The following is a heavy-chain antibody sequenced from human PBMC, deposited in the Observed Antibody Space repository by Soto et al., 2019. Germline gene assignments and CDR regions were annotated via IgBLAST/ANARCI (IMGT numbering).Heavy chain of an antibody. V-gene: IGHV4-34*01. Sequence: TSETLSLTCAVYGGSFSGYYWSWIRQPPGKGLEWIGEINHSGSTNYDPSLKSRVTISVDTSKNQFSLKLSSVTAADTAVYYCARGDRNIFDYWGQGTLVTVSS. CDR2: INHSGST. D-gene: IGHD5-12*01. CDR3: ARGDRNIFDY. CDR1: GGSFSGYY. J-gene: IGHJ4*02.